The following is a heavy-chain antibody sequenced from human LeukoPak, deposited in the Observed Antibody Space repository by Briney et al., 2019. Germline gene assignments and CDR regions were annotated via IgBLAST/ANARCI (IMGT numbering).Heavy chain of an antibody. Sequence: PGGSLRLSCVASGFTFSSYGMNWVRQAPGKGLEWVSSISSSSYIYYADSVKGRFTISRDNAKNSLYLQMNSLRAGDAAVYYCARDAAAAPGAFDIWGQGTMVTVSS. CDR3: ARDAAAAPGAFDI. D-gene: IGHD6-13*01. V-gene: IGHV3-21*01. CDR2: ISSSSYI. CDR1: GFTFSSYG. J-gene: IGHJ3*02.